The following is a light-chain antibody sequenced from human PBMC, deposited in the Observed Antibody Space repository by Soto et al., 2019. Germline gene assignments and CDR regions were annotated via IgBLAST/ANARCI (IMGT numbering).Light chain of an antibody. Sequence: IHMTQSPSSRSGSVVDIGTISFRASQSISNYLNWYQQKPGKAPNLLIYAASTLQSGVPSRFSGSGSGTDFTLTISSLQTEDFATYYCQQGYSIVTFGGGTKVDIK. V-gene: IGKV1-39*01. CDR3: QQGYSIVT. CDR2: AAS. J-gene: IGKJ4*01. CDR1: QSISNY.